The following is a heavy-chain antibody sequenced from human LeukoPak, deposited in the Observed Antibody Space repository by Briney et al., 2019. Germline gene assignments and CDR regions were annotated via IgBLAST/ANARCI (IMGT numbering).Heavy chain of an antibody. CDR1: GGSIRSGGYS. CDR3: ARIFYSSNIDY. D-gene: IGHD6-19*01. J-gene: IGHJ4*02. Sequence: SETLSLTCGVSGGSIRSGGYSWSWIRQPPGKGLEWIGSIYYSGSTYYNPSLKSRVTISVGTSKNQFSLKLRSVTAADTAVYYCARIFYSSNIDYWGQGTLVTVSS. CDR2: IYYSGST. V-gene: IGHV4-39*07.